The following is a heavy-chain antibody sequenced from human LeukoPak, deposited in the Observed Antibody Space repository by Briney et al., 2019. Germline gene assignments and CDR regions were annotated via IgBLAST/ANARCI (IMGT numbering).Heavy chain of an antibody. CDR1: GFNFYRYT. D-gene: IGHD3-10*02. V-gene: IGHV3-43*01. CDR2: AGWAGGTT. J-gene: IGHJ4*02. Sequence: GGSLRLSCATSGFNFYRYTIHWVRQAPGKGLEWVSLAGWAGGTTFYSDSVRGRFTISRDSGRKSVYLQMNSLTTDDTAFYFCAKELDTMFFDYWGQGALVTVSS. CDR3: AKELDTMFFDY.